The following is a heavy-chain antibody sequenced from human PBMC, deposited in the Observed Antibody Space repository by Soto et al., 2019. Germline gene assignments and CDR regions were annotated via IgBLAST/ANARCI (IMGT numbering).Heavy chain of an antibody. CDR2: INSEGSST. J-gene: IGHJ5*02. D-gene: IGHD2-8*01. Sequence: GSLRLSCAASGXTFSSYWMHWVRQAPGKGLVWVSRINSEGSSTSYADSVKGRFTISRDNAKNTLYLQMNSMRAEDTAVYYCARMVYENWFDPWGQGTLVTVSS. CDR1: GXTFSSYW. CDR3: ARMVYENWFDP. V-gene: IGHV3-74*01.